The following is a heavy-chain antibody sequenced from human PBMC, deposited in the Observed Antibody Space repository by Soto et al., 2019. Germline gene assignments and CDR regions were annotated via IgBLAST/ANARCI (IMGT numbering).Heavy chain of an antibody. V-gene: IGHV1-69*02. J-gene: IGHJ3*02. CDR3: ARGRAARRDDAFDI. CDR1: GGTFSSYT. D-gene: IGHD6-6*01. CDR2: IIPILGIA. Sequence: GASVKVSCKASGGTFSSYTISCVRQAPGQGLEWMGRIIPILGIANYAQKFQGRVTITADKSTSTAYMELSSLRSEDTAVYYCARGRAARRDDAFDIWGQGTMVTVSS.